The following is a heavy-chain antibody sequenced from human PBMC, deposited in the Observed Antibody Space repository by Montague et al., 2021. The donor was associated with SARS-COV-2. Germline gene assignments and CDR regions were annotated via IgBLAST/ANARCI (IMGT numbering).Heavy chain of an antibody. V-gene: IGHV4-39*07. CDR2: IYYSGST. Sequence: SETLSLTCTVSGGSISSSSYYWVWIRQPPGQGLEWIGSIYYSGSTYYXLSLKSRVTISVDTSKTQFSLTLSSVTAADTAVYYCARDSRITMIVVVQGYGMDVGGQGTTVTVSS. J-gene: IGHJ6*02. D-gene: IGHD3-22*01. CDR1: GGSISSSSYY. CDR3: ARDSRITMIVVVQGYGMDV.